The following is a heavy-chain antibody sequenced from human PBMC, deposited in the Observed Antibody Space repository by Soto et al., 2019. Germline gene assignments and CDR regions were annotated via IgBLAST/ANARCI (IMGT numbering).Heavy chain of an antibody. Sequence: QVQLVQSGAEVKKPGSSVKVSCKASGGTFSSYTISWVRQAPGQGLEWMGRIIPILGIANYAQKFQGRVTITADKSTSTAYMELSSLRSEDTAVYYWARDCSGGSCYSRYYGMDVWGQGTTVTVSS. CDR3: ARDCSGGSCYSRYYGMDV. CDR1: GGTFSSYT. CDR2: IIPILGIA. J-gene: IGHJ6*02. D-gene: IGHD2-15*01. V-gene: IGHV1-69*08.